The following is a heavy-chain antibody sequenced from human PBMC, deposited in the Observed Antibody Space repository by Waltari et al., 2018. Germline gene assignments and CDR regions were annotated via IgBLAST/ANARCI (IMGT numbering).Heavy chain of an antibody. J-gene: IGHJ5*02. CDR3: ARLGGDRFGSLRHCGPASCTTWIDP. CDR1: GGSISGFY. D-gene: IGHD2-2*01. CDR2: IFYTGNT. Sequence: VLLEESGPGLVKPSETLSLTCTVSGGSISGFYWTWLRQPPGKGLEYIGYIFYTGNTNSHPSPHRRVIISVDTSRNQFSLKMRSLTAADTAVYYCARLGGDRFGSLRHCGPASCTTWIDPWGRGTLVTVSS. V-gene: IGHV4-59*01.